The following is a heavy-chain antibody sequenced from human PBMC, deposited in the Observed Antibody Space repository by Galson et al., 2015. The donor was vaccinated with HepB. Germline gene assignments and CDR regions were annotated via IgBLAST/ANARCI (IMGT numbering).Heavy chain of an antibody. J-gene: IGHJ4*02. CDR2: ISGSTSTI. CDR1: GFTFSTYS. D-gene: IGHD1-1*01. V-gene: IGHV3-48*02. CDR3: ARHTNWAFDY. Sequence: SLRLSCAASGFTFSTYSMNWVRQAPGKGLEWVSYISGSTSTIYYADSVKGRFTISRDNAKNSLYLQMNSLRDGDTAVYYCARHTNWAFDYWGQGTLVTVSS.